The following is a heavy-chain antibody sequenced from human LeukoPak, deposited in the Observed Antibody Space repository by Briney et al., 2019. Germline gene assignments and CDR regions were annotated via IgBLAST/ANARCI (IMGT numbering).Heavy chain of an antibody. Sequence: ASVNVSCTASGYTFTIYGISWVRQAPAQGLEWMGWISAYNGNTNYAQKLQGRVTMTTDTSTSTAYMELRSLRSDDTAVYYCARDSTIRYRSLGAFWGQGTLVIVSS. V-gene: IGHV1-18*04. J-gene: IGHJ4*02. CDR3: ARDSTIRYRSLGAF. CDR2: ISAYNGNT. CDR1: GYTFTIYG. D-gene: IGHD3-9*01.